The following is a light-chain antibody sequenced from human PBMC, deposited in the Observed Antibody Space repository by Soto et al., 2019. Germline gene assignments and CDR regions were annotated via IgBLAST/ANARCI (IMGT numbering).Light chain of an antibody. CDR1: QSVSSD. J-gene: IGKJ5*01. CDR2: GAF. CDR3: QQYNNWPPIT. Sequence: EIVTTQSPVTLSVSPGERATLSCRTSQSVSSDLAWYQQKPGQAPRLLIYGAFNMATGVPARFSVSGSGTEFTLTISSLQSEDSAVYYCQQYNNWPPITFGQGTRLEIK. V-gene: IGKV3-15*01.